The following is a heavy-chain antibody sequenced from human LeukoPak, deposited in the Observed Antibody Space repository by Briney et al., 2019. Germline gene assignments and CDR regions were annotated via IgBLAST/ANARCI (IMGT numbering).Heavy chain of an antibody. CDR2: ISYDGSNK. V-gene: IGHV3-30*18. J-gene: IGHJ4*02. CDR3: AKVAKGNIVVVTALDY. CDR1: GFTFSSYA. D-gene: IGHD2-21*02. Sequence: PGGSLRLSCGASGFTFSSYAMHWVRQAPGKELEWVAIISYDGSNKFYADSVKGRFTISRDNSKNTLYLQMNSLGPEDTAMYYCAKVAKGNIVVVTALDYWGPGTLVTVSS.